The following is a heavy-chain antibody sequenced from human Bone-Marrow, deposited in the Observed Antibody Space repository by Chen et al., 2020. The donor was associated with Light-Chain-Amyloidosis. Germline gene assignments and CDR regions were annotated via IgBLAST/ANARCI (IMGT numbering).Heavy chain of an antibody. Sequence: QVQLVQSGAEVKKPVSSVKVSCRTSGGTFSSFPIIWVRQAPGQGLDWVGGVSPILDTPTYAQKFQGRVTITADDSTSTAYMELRSLTSEDTAVYFCARVPRVLAAPALDIWGQGTIVSVSS. CDR3: ARVPRVLAAPALDI. CDR1: GGTFSSFP. CDR2: VSPILDTP. D-gene: IGHD2-15*01. J-gene: IGHJ3*02. V-gene: IGHV1-69*01.